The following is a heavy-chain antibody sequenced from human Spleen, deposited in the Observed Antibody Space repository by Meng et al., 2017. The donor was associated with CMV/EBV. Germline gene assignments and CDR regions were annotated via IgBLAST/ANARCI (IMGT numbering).Heavy chain of an antibody. CDR2: IYYSGST. D-gene: IGHD3-22*01. Sequence: GGYYWGWIRQHPGKGLEWIGYIYYSGSTYYNPSLKSRVTISVDTSKNQFSLKLSSVTAADTAVYYCARAPRSSVYDSSGYDLAFDPWGQGTLVTVSS. V-gene: IGHV4-31*02. J-gene: IGHJ5*02. CDR3: ARAPRSSVYDSSGYDLAFDP. CDR1: GGYY.